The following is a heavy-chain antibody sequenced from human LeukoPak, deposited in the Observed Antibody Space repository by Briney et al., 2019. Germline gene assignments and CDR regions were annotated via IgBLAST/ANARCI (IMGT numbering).Heavy chain of an antibody. D-gene: IGHD6-19*01. V-gene: IGHV1-18*01. Sequence: ASVKVSCEASGYTFTSYGISWVRQTPGQGLERMGWISAYNGNTNYAQKLQGRVTMTTDTSTSTAYMELRSLRSDDTAVYYCARDPYSSGWYEVGYWGQGTLVTVSS. CDR3: ARDPYSSGWYEVGY. CDR1: GYTFTSYG. J-gene: IGHJ4*02. CDR2: ISAYNGNT.